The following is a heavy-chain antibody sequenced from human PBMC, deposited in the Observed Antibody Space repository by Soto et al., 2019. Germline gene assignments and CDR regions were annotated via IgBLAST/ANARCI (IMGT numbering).Heavy chain of an antibody. CDR2: IYHSGST. CDR3: ASSSSWYKGEDYYYGMDV. J-gene: IGHJ6*02. V-gene: IGHV4-30-2*01. CDR1: GGSISSGGYS. Sequence: SETLSLTCAVSGGSISSGGYSWSWIRQPPGKGLEWIGYIYHSGSTYYDPSLKSRVTISVDRSKNQFSLKLSSVTAADTAVYYCASSSSWYKGEDYYYGMDVWGQGTTVTVSS. D-gene: IGHD6-13*01.